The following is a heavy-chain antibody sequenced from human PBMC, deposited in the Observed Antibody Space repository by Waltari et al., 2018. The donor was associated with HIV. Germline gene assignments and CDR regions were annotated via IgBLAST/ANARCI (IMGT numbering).Heavy chain of an antibody. D-gene: IGHD3-3*01. J-gene: IGHJ4*02. CDR2: INHAGTP. Sequence: QVRLEQWGAGVLNPSETLSLTCAVKDGSLSDQHWMWMRQFPGQGLEWLGEINHAGTPDYTASLKSRLTVSLHIGNNRFLLKLSSVTSSNSAAYFCARTHLLNLDPYYFDWWVQRT. CDR3: ARTHLLNLDPYYFDW. CDR1: DGSLSDQH. V-gene: IGHV4-34*02.